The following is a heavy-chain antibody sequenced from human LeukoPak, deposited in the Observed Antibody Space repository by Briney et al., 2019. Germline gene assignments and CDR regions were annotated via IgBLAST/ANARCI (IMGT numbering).Heavy chain of an antibody. V-gene: IGHV3-48*03. CDR3: AKDSHILTGYATANLDY. CDR1: GFTFSSYE. D-gene: IGHD3-9*01. Sequence: TGGSLRLSCAASGFTFSSYEMNWVRQAPGKGLEWVSYISSSGSTIYYADSVKGRFTISRDNSKNTLYLQMNSLRAEDTAVYYCAKDSHILTGYATANLDYWGQGTLVTVSS. CDR2: ISSSGSTI. J-gene: IGHJ4*02.